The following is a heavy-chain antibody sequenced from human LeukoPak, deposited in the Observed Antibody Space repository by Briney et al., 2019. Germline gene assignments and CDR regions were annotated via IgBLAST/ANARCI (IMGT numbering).Heavy chain of an antibody. CDR1: GGSISSYY. V-gene: IGHV4-59*08. J-gene: IGHJ4*02. Sequence: SETPSLTCTVSGGSISSYYWSWIRQPPGKGLEWIGYIYYSGSTNYNPSLKSRVTISVDTSNNQFSLKLSSVTAADTAVYYCARHINGGSKYYFDYWGQGTLVTVSS. CDR2: IYYSGST. D-gene: IGHD1-26*01. CDR3: ARHINGGSKYYFDY.